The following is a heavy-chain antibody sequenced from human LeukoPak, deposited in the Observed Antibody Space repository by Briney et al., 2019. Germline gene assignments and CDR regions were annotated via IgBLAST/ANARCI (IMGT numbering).Heavy chain of an antibody. CDR1: GYTFTSYD. CDR3: ARSLLVTRYYYDSSGSTPYYMDV. D-gene: IGHD3-22*01. V-gene: IGHV1-8*01. J-gene: IGHJ6*03. Sequence: ASVKVSCKASGYTFTSYDINWVRQATGQGLEWMGRMNPNSGNTGYAQKFQGRVTMTRNTSISTAYMELSSLRSEDTAVYYCARSLLVTRYYYDSSGSTPYYMDVWGKGTTVTISS. CDR2: MNPNSGNT.